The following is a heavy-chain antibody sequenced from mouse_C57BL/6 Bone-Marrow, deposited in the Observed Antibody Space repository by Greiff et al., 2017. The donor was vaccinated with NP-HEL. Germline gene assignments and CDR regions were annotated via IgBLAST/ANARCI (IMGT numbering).Heavy chain of an antibody. J-gene: IGHJ1*03. V-gene: IGHV1-55*01. CDR2: IYPGSGST. CDR1: GYTFTSYW. CDR3: ARSAGYFDV. Sequence: QVHVKQSGAELVKPGASVKMSCKASGYTFTSYWITWVKQRPGQGLEWIGDIYPGSGSTNYNEKFKSKATLTVDTSSSTAYMQLSSLTSEDSAVYYCARSAGYFDVWGTGTTVTVSS.